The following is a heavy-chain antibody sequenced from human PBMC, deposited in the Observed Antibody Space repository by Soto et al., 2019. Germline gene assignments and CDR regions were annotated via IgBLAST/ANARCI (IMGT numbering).Heavy chain of an antibody. CDR2: IFSNDEK. D-gene: IGHD3-16*01. V-gene: IGHV2-26*01. CDR3: ARRFGYIWALDAFDI. CDR1: GFSLSNARMG. Sequence: QVTLKESGPVLVKPTETLTLTCTGSGFSLSNARMGVSWIRQPPGKALEWLEHIFSNDEKSYSTSLKSRLTISKDTSKSQVVLSMTNMDPVDTATYCCARRFGYIWALDAFDIWGQGTMVTVSS. J-gene: IGHJ3*02.